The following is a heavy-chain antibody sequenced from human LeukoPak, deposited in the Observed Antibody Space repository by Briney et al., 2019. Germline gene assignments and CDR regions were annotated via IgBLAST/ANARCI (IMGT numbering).Heavy chain of an antibody. J-gene: IGHJ4*02. V-gene: IGHV4-59*01. CDR3: ARDWELGH. D-gene: IGHD1-26*01. CDR1: GGSIGNFF. CDR2: IYENGRT. Sequence: PSETLSLTCTVSGGSIGNFFWSWILQSPGEGLEWIGFIYENGRTSYNPSLKSRVTISVDMSKNQFSLRLTSMTAADTAVYYCARDWELGHWGRGILVTVTS.